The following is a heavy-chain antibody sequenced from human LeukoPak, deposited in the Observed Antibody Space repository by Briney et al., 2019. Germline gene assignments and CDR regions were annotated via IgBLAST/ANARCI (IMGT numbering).Heavy chain of an antibody. J-gene: IGHJ4*02. V-gene: IGHV5-51*01. CDR1: GSIFTSYW. Sequence: PGASLQISCKGSGSIFTSYWIGWGRQVPGKGVGWMRIIYPGDSDTRYSPSFQGQVTISADKSISTPYLQWSSLKASDTAMYYCARHKGVSPPDYWGQGTLVTVSS. CDR2: IYPGDSDT. CDR3: ARHKGVSPPDY.